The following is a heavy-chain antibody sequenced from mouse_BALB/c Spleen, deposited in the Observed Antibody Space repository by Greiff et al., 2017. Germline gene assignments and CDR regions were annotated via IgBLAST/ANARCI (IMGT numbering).Heavy chain of an antibody. J-gene: IGHJ2*01. CDR1: GYTFTSYW. D-gene: IGHD1-2*01. CDR3: TREVTTAYFDY. Sequence: VQLQQPGAELVKPGASVKMSCKASGYTFTSYWMHWVKQRPGQGLEWIGVIDPSDSYTSYNQKFKGKATLTVDTSSSTAYMQLSSLTSEDSAVYYCTREVTTAYFDYWGQGTTLTVSS. V-gene: IGHV1S127*01. CDR2: IDPSDSYT.